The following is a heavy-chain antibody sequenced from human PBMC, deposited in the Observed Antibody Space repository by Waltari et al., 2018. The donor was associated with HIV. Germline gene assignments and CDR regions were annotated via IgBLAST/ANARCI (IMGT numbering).Heavy chain of an antibody. CDR1: EYTFINFD. J-gene: IGHJ6*02. D-gene: IGHD3-22*01. V-gene: IGHV1-8*02. Sequence: QVHLVQSGPEVKRPGASVKISCKAYEYTFINFDVNWVRQAAGQGPEWLGWRNPNSGNAASPYNFEDRVTMTRDVSTDTAYMEMSGLTPEDTAIYYCARNSSAKGNRYFYYGLDVWGQGTPVTV. CDR2: RNPNSGNA. CDR3: ARNSSAKGNRYFYYGLDV.